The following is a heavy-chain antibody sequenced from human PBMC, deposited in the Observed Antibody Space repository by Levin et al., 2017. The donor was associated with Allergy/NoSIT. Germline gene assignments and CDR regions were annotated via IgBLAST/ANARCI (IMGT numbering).Heavy chain of an antibody. Sequence: SGPTLVKPTQTLTLTCTFSGFSLSTSGVGVGWIRQPPGKALEWLALIYWDDDKRYSPSLKSRLTITKDTSKNQVVLTMTNMDPVDTATYYCARIIAAAGTNYFDYWGQGTLVTVSS. V-gene: IGHV2-5*02. CDR1: GFSLSTSGVG. D-gene: IGHD6-13*01. CDR3: ARIIAAAGTNYFDY. J-gene: IGHJ4*02. CDR2: IYWDDDK.